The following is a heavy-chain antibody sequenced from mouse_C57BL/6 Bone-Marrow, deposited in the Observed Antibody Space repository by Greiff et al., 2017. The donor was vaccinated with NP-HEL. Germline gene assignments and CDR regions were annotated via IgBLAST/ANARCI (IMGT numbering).Heavy chain of an antibody. CDR2: IYPSDSET. CDR1: GYTFTSYW. D-gene: IGHD1-1*01. J-gene: IGHJ2*01. V-gene: IGHV1-61*01. CDR3: ARGITTVVAFDY. Sequence: QVQLQQSGAELVRPGSSVKLSCKASGYTFTSYWMDWVKQRPGQGLEWIGNIYPSDSETHYNQKFKDKATLTVDKSSSTAYMQLSSLTSEDSAVYYCARGITTVVAFDYWGQGTTLTVSS.